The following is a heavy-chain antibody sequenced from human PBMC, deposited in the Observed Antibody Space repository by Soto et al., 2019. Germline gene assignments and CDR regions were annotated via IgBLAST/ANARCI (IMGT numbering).Heavy chain of an antibody. J-gene: IGHJ6*02. Sequence: SGGSLRLSCTASGFMFSSYLMSWVRQAPGKGLEWVANIRQGGNEKFYVDSVKGRFTISRDNAKKSLYLQMNRLRAEDTAVYYCVGALTYEVPYYYYGMDVWGQGTTVTVSS. CDR2: IRQGGNEK. CDR3: VGALTYEVPYYYYGMDV. V-gene: IGHV3-7*01. D-gene: IGHD3-16*01. CDR1: GFMFSSYL.